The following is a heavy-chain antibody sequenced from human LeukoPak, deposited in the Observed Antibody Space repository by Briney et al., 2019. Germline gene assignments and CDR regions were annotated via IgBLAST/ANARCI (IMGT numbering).Heavy chain of an antibody. CDR3: ARGPVIGYFDWLFFDY. D-gene: IGHD3-9*01. J-gene: IGHJ4*02. Sequence: SETLSLTCTVSGGSISSYSWSWIRQPPGKGLEWIGYIYHSGSTYYNPSLKSRVTISVDTSKNQFSLKLSSVTAADTAVYYCARGPVIGYFDWLFFDYWGQGTLVTVSS. V-gene: IGHV4-30-2*05. CDR2: IYHSGST. CDR1: GGSISSYS.